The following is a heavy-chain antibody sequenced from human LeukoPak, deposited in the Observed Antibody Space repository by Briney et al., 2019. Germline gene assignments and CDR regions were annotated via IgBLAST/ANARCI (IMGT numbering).Heavy chain of an antibody. D-gene: IGHD2-21*02. V-gene: IGHV3-49*03. CDR1: GFTFGDYA. CDR2: IRSKAYGGTT. Sequence: GGSLRLSCTASGFTFGDYAMSWFRQAPGKGLEWVGFIRSKAYGGTTEYAASVKGRFTISRDDSKSIAYLQMNSLKTEDTAVYYCTRDWGHIVVVTGYYFDYWGQGTLVTVSS. CDR3: TRDWGHIVVVTGYYFDY. J-gene: IGHJ4*02.